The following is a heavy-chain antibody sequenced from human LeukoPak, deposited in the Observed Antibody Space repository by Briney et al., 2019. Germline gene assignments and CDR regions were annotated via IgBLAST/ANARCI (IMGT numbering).Heavy chain of an antibody. Sequence: PGGSLRLSCAAAGLTFSTSSFHWVRQAPGKGLEWVAFIRHDGSDKYYADSVKGRFISSRDNSKNNVYLQMNSLRIEDSVLYYCANDFNWATDYWGQGTLVTVSS. CDR1: GLTFSTSS. CDR3: ANDFNWATDY. CDR2: IRHDGSDK. J-gene: IGHJ4*02. V-gene: IGHV3-30*02. D-gene: IGHD1-1*01.